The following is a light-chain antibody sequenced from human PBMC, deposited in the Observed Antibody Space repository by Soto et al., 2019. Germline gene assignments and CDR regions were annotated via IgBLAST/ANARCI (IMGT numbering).Light chain of an antibody. Sequence: QSALTQPASVSGSPGQSITISCTGTSSDVGGYDHVSWYQQHPGKAPKLIIYDVTVRPSGISPRFSGSKSDNTASLAVSGLQPVDGADYYCSSYTNKDTLLFGGGTKLTVL. V-gene: IGLV2-14*03. CDR3: SSYTNKDTLL. J-gene: IGLJ3*02. CDR1: SSDVGGYDH. CDR2: DVT.